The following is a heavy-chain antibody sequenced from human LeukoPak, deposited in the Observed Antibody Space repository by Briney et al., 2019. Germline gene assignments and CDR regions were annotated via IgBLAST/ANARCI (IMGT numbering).Heavy chain of an antibody. Sequence: PGGSLRLSCAASGFTFSSYAMSWVRQAPGKGLEWVSAISGSGGSTYYADSVKGRFTISRDNAKNSLYLRMNSLRAEDTAVYYCARGIAVAGSLFDYWGQGTLVTVSS. D-gene: IGHD6-19*01. CDR1: GFTFSSYA. CDR3: ARGIAVAGSLFDY. CDR2: ISGSGGST. V-gene: IGHV3-23*01. J-gene: IGHJ4*02.